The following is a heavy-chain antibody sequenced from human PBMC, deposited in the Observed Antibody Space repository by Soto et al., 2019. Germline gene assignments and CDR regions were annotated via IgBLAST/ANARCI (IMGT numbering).Heavy chain of an antibody. D-gene: IGHD6-6*01. J-gene: IGHJ6*02. V-gene: IGHV3-30*18. Sequence: QVQLVESGGGVVQPGRSLRLSCAASGFTFRTYGMHWVRQAPGKGLEWLAVISNPGINKYYADSVKGRFTISRDNSRATLFLQMKSLRGEETAIYYCAKVIRADSTSSNFYYFTGLDVWGQGTTVTVSS. CDR3: AKVIRADSTSSNFYYFTGLDV. CDR2: ISNPGINK. CDR1: GFTFRTYG.